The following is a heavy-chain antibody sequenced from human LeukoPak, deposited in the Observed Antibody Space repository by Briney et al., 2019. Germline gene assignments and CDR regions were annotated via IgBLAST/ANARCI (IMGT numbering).Heavy chain of an antibody. CDR1: VYTFTDYD. D-gene: IGHD4-17*01. V-gene: IGHV1-8*03. J-gene: IGHJ3*01. CDR3: ARCDFGETNTAFDV. CDR2: INPNSATT. Sequence: GASVKVSCKTSVYTFTDYDVHWVRQAPGQGLEWMGWINPNSATTNYAQRLQGRVTFTRDTSLSVAYMELSSLTSEDAAVYFCARCDFGETNTAFDVWGQGTLVAVSS.